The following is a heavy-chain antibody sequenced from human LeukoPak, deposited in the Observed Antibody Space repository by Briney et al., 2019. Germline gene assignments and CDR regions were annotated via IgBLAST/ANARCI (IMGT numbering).Heavy chain of an antibody. CDR2: IYYSGST. V-gene: IGHV4-59*01. CDR3: AIWNGDYDPLPFDY. J-gene: IGHJ4*02. CDR1: GGSISSYY. Sequence: SETLSLTCTVSGGSISSYYWSWIRQPPGKGLEWIGYIYYSGSTNYNPSLKSRVTISVDTSKNQFSLKLSSVTAADTAVYYCAIWNGDYDPLPFDYWGQGTLVTVSS. D-gene: IGHD4-17*01.